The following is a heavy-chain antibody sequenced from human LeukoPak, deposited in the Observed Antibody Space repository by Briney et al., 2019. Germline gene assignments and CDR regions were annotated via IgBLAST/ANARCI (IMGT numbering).Heavy chain of an antibody. D-gene: IGHD6-13*01. Sequence: SETLSLTCTVSGGSISSYYWSWIRQPAGKGLEWIGRIYTSGSTNYNPSLKSRVTMSVDTSKNQFSLKLSSVTAADTAVYYCARTPSSSWYDYYYYYMDVWGKGTTVTVSS. J-gene: IGHJ6*03. CDR1: GGSISSYY. CDR3: ARTPSSSWYDYYYYYMDV. V-gene: IGHV4-4*07. CDR2: IYTSGST.